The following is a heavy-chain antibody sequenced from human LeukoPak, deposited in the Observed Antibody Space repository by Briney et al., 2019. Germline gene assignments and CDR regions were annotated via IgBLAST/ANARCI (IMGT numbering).Heavy chain of an antibody. J-gene: IGHJ4*02. V-gene: IGHV1-18*01. Sequence: ASVKVSCKASGYTFTSYGISWVRQAPGQGLEWMGWISAYNGNTNYAQKLQGRVTMTTDTSTSTAYMELRSLRSDDTAVYYCVRDRVGATTGPNEYWGQGTLVAVSS. D-gene: IGHD1-26*01. CDR1: GYTFTSYG. CDR2: ISAYNGNT. CDR3: VRDRVGATTGPNEY.